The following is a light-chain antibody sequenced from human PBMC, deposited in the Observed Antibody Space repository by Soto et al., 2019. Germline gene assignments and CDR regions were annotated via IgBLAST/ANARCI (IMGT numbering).Light chain of an antibody. J-gene: IGLJ3*02. CDR2: LNSDGSH. V-gene: IGLV4-69*01. CDR1: SGHSSYA. Sequence: QPVLTQSPSASASLGASVKLTCTLSSGHSSYAIAWYQQQPEKGPRYLMKLNSDGSHSKGDGIPDRFSGSSSGAERYLTISSLQSADEPDYYCQTWGTGDWVFGGGTQLTVL. CDR3: QTWGTGDWV.